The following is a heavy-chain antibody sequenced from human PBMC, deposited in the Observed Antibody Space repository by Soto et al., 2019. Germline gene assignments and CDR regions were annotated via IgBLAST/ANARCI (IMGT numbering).Heavy chain of an antibody. V-gene: IGHV1-69*13. CDR1: GGTFSSYA. J-gene: IGHJ4*02. CDR3: ARLYGSGTDFDY. D-gene: IGHD3-10*01. Sequence: ASVKVSCKASGGTFSSYAISWVRQAPGQGLEWMGGIIPIFGTANYAQKFQGRVTITADESTSTAYMELSSLRSEDTAVYYCARLYGSGTDFDYWGQGTLVTVSS. CDR2: IIPIFGTA.